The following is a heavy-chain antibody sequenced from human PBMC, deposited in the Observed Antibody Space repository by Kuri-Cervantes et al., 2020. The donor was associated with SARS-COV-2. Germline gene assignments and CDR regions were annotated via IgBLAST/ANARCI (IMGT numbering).Heavy chain of an antibody. J-gene: IGHJ6*02. Sequence: GESLKISCAPSGFTFSRYAMIWVRQAPGKGLEWISAIRGGGYTTYYADSVKGRFTISRDNFKNTLYLQMNNLRAEDTAVYYCARTGLPGWYYYYGMDVWGQGTTVTVSS. D-gene: IGHD1-1*01. CDR2: IRGGGYTT. V-gene: IGHV3-23*01. CDR1: GFTFSRYA. CDR3: ARTGLPGWYYYYGMDV.